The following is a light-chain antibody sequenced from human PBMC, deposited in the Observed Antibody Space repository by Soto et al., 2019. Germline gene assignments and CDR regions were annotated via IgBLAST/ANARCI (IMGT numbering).Light chain of an antibody. CDR2: GAS. CDR3: QQYDNWPIT. V-gene: IGKV3-15*01. J-gene: IGKJ5*01. CDR1: QSVSSN. Sequence: ELVMTQSPATLSVSPGERATLSCRASQSVSSNLAWYQQKPGQAPRLLIYGASTRATGIPARVSGSGSGTEFTLTISSLQSEDSAVYYCQQYDNWPITCGQGTRLEIK.